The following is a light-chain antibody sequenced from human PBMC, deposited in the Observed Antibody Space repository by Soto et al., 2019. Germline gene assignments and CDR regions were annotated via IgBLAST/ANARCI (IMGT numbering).Light chain of an antibody. Sequence: QSALTLPASVSGSPGQSITISCTGTSSDVGGYNYVSWYQQHPGKAPKLMIYEVSNRPSGVSNRFSGSKSGNTASLTISGLQAEDEADYYCSSYTSSSTYVSGAGIQVTVL. CDR3: SSYTSSSTYV. CDR2: EVS. V-gene: IGLV2-14*01. J-gene: IGLJ1*01. CDR1: SSDVGGYNY.